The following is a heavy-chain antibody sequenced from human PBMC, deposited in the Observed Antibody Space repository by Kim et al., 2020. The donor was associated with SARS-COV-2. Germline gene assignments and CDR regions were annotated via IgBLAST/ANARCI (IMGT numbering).Heavy chain of an antibody. CDR3: ATRSNINRGSFDL. D-gene: IGHD3-10*01. CDR1: GFTLNAFA. J-gene: IGHJ5*02. V-gene: IGHV3-23*01. CDR2: LSHCPYKT. Sequence: GGSLRLSCDASGFTLNAFAMAWVRQAPGPGLEWVSALSHCPYKTYYTDTMKGRFIISGDSSKNTLYLQMDNVSADDTALYFCATRSNINRGSFDLWGQGSLVTVSS.